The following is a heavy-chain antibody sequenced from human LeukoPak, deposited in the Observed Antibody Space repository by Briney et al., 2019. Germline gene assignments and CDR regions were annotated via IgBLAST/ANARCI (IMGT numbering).Heavy chain of an antibody. V-gene: IGHV4-4*02. J-gene: IGHJ5*02. D-gene: IGHD3-16*01. CDR2: IYHSGST. Sequence: PSETLSLTCAVSGGSISSSNWWSWVRQPPGKGLEWIGEIYHSGSTNYNPSLKSRVTISVDTSKNQFSLKLSSVTAADTAVYYCARERSYGWFDPWGQGTLVTVSS. CDR3: ARERSYGWFDP. CDR1: GGSISSSNW.